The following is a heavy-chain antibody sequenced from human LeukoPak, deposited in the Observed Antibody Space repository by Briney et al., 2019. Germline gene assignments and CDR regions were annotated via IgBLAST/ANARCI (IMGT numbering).Heavy chain of an antibody. CDR1: GESFSGYY. CDR2: INHSGST. V-gene: IGHV4-34*01. Sequence: SETLSLTCAVYGESFSGYYWSWIRQPPGKGLEWIGEINHSGSTNYNPSLKSRVTISVDTSKNQFSLKLSSVTAADTAVYYCARGLRASSSWYDYWGQGTLVTVSS. D-gene: IGHD6-13*01. J-gene: IGHJ4*02. CDR3: ARGLRASSSWYDY.